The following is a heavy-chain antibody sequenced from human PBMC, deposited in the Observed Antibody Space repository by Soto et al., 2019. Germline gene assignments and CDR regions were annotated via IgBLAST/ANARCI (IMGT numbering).Heavy chain of an antibody. J-gene: IGHJ4*02. D-gene: IGHD3-3*01. CDR2: IRWNSGNI. Sequence: EVHLVESGGGLVQPGRSLRLSCAASGFTFDDYAMHWVRQVPGKGLEWVSSIRWNSGNIVYADSVKGRFTISRDSANNSLYLQMNSLKTEDTALYYCAKGAVTSIFAYFDYWGQGTLVTVSS. CDR1: GFTFDDYA. V-gene: IGHV3-9*01. CDR3: AKGAVTSIFAYFDY.